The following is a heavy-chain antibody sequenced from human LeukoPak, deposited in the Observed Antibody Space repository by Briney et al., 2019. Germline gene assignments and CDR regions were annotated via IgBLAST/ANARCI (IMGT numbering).Heavy chain of an antibody. V-gene: IGHV4-59*08. CDR3: ARQQLQLSPFDY. J-gene: IGHJ4*02. CDR2: INYSGST. D-gene: IGHD2-2*01. CDR1: GGSISSYY. Sequence: SETLSLTCTVSGGSISSYYRSWVRQPPGKGLEWMGYINYSGSTNYNPSLKSRVTISVDTSKTQLTLRLSSVTAADTAVYYCARQQLQLSPFDYWGQGTLVTVSS.